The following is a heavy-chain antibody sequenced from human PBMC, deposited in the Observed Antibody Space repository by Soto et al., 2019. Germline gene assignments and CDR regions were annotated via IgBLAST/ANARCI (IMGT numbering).Heavy chain of an antibody. J-gene: IGHJ4*02. V-gene: IGHV3-23*01. D-gene: IGHD1-20*01. CDR1: GFTFSSFA. CDR3: TRETVAGITGLDY. Sequence: EVQLLESGGGLVQPGGSLRLSCAASGFTFSSFAVNWVRQAPGKGLEWVSGISVSDAFIYYADSVRGRFSISRDASENILYLQMNSLRVDDTALYYCTRETVAGITGLDYWGPGTLVTVSS. CDR2: ISVSDAFI.